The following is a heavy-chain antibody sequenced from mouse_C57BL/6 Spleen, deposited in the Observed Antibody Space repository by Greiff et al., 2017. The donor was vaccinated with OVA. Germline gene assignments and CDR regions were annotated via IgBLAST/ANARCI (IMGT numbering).Heavy chain of an antibody. Sequence: VQLQQPGAELVKPGASVKMSCKASGYTFTSYWITWVKQRPGQGLEWIGDIYPGSGSTNYNEKFKSKATLTVDTSSSTAYMQLSSLTSEDSAVYYCARDYYGSSYGYCFDYWGQGTTLTVSS. CDR2: IYPGSGST. CDR3: ARDYYGSSYGYCFDY. CDR1: GYTFTSYW. D-gene: IGHD1-1*01. V-gene: IGHV1-55*01. J-gene: IGHJ2*01.